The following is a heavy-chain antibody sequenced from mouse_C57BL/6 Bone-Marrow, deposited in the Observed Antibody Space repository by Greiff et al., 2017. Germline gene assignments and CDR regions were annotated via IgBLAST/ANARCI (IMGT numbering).Heavy chain of an antibody. V-gene: IGHV1-81*01. Sequence: QVQLQQSGAELARPGASVKLSCKASGYTFTSYGISWVKQRTGQGLEWIGEIYPRSGNTYYNEKFKGKATLTADKSSSTAYMELRSLTSEDSAVYFCAMDYYYYGSSFAYWGQGTLVTVSA. J-gene: IGHJ3*01. CDR2: IYPRSGNT. D-gene: IGHD1-1*01. CDR3: AMDYYYYGSSFAY. CDR1: GYTFTSYG.